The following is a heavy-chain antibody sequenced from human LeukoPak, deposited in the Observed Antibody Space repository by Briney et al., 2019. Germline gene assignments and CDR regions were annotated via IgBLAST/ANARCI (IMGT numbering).Heavy chain of an antibody. CDR2: INHSGST. J-gene: IGHJ5*02. Sequence: SETLSLTCAVYGGSFSAYYWSWIRQPPGKGLEWIGEINHSGSTNYNPSLTSRVTISVDTSKNQFSLTLNSVTAADTAVYYCAGGLGDYSSSFGLDPWGQGTLVTVSS. CDR3: AGGLGDYSSSFGLDP. V-gene: IGHV4-34*01. D-gene: IGHD6-6*01. CDR1: GGSFSAYY.